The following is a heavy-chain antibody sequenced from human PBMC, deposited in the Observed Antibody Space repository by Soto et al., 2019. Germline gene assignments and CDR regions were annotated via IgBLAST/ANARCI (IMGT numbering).Heavy chain of an antibody. J-gene: IGHJ6*02. CDR1: GGSISSGGYY. V-gene: IGHV4-31*03. D-gene: IGHD5-12*01. CDR2: IYYSGST. Sequence: SETLSLTCTVSGGSISSGGYYWSWIRQHPGKGLEWIGYIYYSGSTYYNPSLKSRVTISVDTSKNQFSLKLSSVTAADTAVYYCARDRLIVATKTYYYYYGMDVWGQGTTVTVSS. CDR3: ARDRLIVATKTYYYYYGMDV.